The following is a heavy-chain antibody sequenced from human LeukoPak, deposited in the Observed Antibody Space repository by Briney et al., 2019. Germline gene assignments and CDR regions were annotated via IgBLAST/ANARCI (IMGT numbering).Heavy chain of an antibody. Sequence: GASLQISCQGSGSSFTSYWIGWVRQLPGKGLEWMGIIYPGDSDTRYSPSFQGQVTISADKSISTAYLQWSSLKASDTAMYYCARKGMRGSSYYYYGMDVWGQGTTVTVSS. CDR2: IYPGDSDT. V-gene: IGHV5-51*01. J-gene: IGHJ6*02. CDR3: ARKGMRGSSYYYYGMDV. CDR1: GSSFTSYW. D-gene: IGHD1-26*01.